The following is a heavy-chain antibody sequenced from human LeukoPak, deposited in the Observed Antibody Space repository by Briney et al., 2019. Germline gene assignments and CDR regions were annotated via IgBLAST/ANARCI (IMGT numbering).Heavy chain of an antibody. J-gene: IGHJ5*02. CDR2: INPNSGAT. D-gene: IGHD6-19*01. CDR3: ARGGYSSGGSLGFGP. V-gene: IGHV1-2*02. Sequence: ASVRVSCKASGYTFTGYYMHWARQPPGQGLEWMGWINPNSGATSYAQRFQGRVTVTRDTSISTAYMELSRLTSDDTAVYYCARGGYSSGGSLGFGPWGQGTLVTVSS. CDR1: GYTFTGYY.